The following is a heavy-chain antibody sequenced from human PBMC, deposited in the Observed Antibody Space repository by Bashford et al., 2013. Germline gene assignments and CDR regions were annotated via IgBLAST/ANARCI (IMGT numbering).Heavy chain of an antibody. CDR1: GFPFSNYG. CDR2: IWDHGRDQ. D-gene: IGHD6-6*01. V-gene: IGHV3-33*08. Sequence: GGSLRLSCTASGFPFSNYGMYWVRQAPGEGLDWVALIWDHGRDQRYADSVKGRFTISRDNSKNTLYLQMNSLRAEDTGIYYCASEYSRSSGEYFQHWGQGALVTVSS. CDR3: ASEYSRSSGEYFQH. J-gene: IGHJ1*01.